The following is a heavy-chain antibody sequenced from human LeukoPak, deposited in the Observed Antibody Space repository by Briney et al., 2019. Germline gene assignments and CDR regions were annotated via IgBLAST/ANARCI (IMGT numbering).Heavy chain of an antibody. CDR1: GGSISSSSYY. Sequence: PSETRSLTCTVSGGSISSSSYYWGWIRQPPGKRLEWIGSIYYSGSTYYNPSLKSRVTISVDTSKNQFSLKLSSVTAADTAVYYCARGILELRFPSNWFDPWGQGTLVTVSS. CDR3: ARGILELRFPSNWFDP. V-gene: IGHV4-39*07. CDR2: IYYSGST. J-gene: IGHJ5*02. D-gene: IGHD3-3*01.